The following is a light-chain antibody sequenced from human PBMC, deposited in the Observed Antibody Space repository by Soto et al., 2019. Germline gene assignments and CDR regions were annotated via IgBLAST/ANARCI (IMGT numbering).Light chain of an antibody. J-gene: IGKJ4*01. CDR3: QQYDDWPLT. Sequence: EIVMTQSPATLSVSPGEGATLSCRASQSVSNDLAWYQQKPGQTPRLLIHGVSTRATGTPARFSGSGSGTEFTLTISSLQSEDFAVYYCQQYDDWPLTFGGGTKVEIK. V-gene: IGKV3-15*01. CDR1: QSVSND. CDR2: GVS.